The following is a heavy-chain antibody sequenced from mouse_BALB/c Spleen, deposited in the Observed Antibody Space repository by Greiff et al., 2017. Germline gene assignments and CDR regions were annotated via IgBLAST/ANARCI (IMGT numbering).Heavy chain of an antibody. V-gene: IGHV1S22*01. Sequence: LQQPGSELVRPGASVKLSCKASGYTFTSYWMHWVKQRPGQGLEWIGNIYPGSGSTNYDEKFKSKATLTVDTSSSTAYMQLSSLTSEDSAVYYCTRAELSTMITTGYYAMDYWGQGTSVTVSS. CDR2: IYPGSGST. J-gene: IGHJ4*01. D-gene: IGHD2-4*01. CDR3: TRAELSTMITTGYYAMDY. CDR1: GYTFTSYW.